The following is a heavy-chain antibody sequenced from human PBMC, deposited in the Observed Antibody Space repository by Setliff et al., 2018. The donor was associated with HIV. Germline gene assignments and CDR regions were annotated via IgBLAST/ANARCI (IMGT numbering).Heavy chain of an antibody. CDR2: IYSDGRT. J-gene: IGHJ5*02. Sequence: GSLRLSCAASGFTVSDTHMTWVRQAPGKGLEWVSFIYSDGRTYYAESVKGRFTISRDDSKNTLYLQMHSLRVEDTAAYYCAKGVKWLAPWGQGIQVTVSS. CDR3: AKGVKWLAP. CDR1: GFTVSDTH. D-gene: IGHD3-16*01. V-gene: IGHV3-53*01.